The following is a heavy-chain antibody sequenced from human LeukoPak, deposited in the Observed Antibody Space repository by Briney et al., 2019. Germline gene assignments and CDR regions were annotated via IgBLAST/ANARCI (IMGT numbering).Heavy chain of an antibody. CDR1: GYSISSGYY. CDR2: IYHSGST. Sequence: SETLSLTCTVSGYSISSGYYWGWIRQPPGKGLKWIGSIYHSGSTYYNPSLKSRVTISVDTSKNQFSLKLSSVTAADTAVYYCARASIVVVPAARSSHWFDPWGQGTLVTVSS. V-gene: IGHV4-38-2*02. D-gene: IGHD2-2*01. CDR3: ARASIVVVPAARSSHWFDP. J-gene: IGHJ5*02.